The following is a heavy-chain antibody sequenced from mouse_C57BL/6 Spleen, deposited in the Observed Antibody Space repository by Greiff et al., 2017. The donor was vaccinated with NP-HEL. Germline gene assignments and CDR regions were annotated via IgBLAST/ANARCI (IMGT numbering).Heavy chain of an antibody. CDR2: ISDGGSYT. D-gene: IGHD1-1*01. CDR3: ARVGSYGSSFGWYFDV. Sequence: EVQRVESGGGLVKPGGSLKLSCAASGFTFSSYAMSWVRQTPEKRLEWVATISDGGSYTYYPDNVKGRFTISRDNAKNNLYLQMSHLKSEDTAMYYCARVGSYGSSFGWYFDVWGTGTTVTVSS. J-gene: IGHJ1*03. CDR1: GFTFSSYA. V-gene: IGHV5-4*01.